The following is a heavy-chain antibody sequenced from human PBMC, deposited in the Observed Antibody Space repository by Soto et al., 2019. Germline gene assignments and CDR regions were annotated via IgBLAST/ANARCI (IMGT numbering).Heavy chain of an antibody. CDR1: EFSFSRYA. CDR2: LGPDGRNT. Sequence: PGGSLRLSCVASEFSFSRYAMTWVRQAAGKGLQWVAGLGPDGRNTFYGESVRGRFTISRDNSRNTLYLQMSSLRAEDTAVYFCVKPMTTWTDSSFDFLGQGIQVTVSS. J-gene: IGHJ4*02. V-gene: IGHV3-23*01. CDR3: VKPMTTWTDSSFDF. D-gene: IGHD4-17*01.